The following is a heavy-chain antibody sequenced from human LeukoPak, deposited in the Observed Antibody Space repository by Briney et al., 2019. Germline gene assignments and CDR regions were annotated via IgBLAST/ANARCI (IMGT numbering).Heavy chain of an antibody. J-gene: IGHJ4*02. Sequence: PGGSLRLSCAASGFTFSSYWMHWVRQAPGTGLVWVSRINSDGSSTSYADSVKGRFTISRDNAKNTLYLQMNSLRAEDTAVYYCASATYYDILTGYAPLDYWGQGTLVTVSS. CDR2: INSDGSST. CDR1: GFTFSSYW. CDR3: ASATYYDILTGYAPLDY. D-gene: IGHD3-9*01. V-gene: IGHV3-74*01.